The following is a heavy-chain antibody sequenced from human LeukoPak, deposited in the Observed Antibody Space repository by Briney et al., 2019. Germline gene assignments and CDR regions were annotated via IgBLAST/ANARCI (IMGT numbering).Heavy chain of an antibody. J-gene: IGHJ3*02. CDR2: IGTAGDT. V-gene: IGHV3-13*01. Sequence: GGSLRLSCAASGFTFSSYDMHWVRQARGKGLEWVSAIGTAGDTYYPGSVKGRFTISRENAKNSLYLQMNSLRAGDTAVYYCARVGQASDAFDIWGQGTMVTVSS. CDR1: GFTFSSYD. CDR3: ARVGQASDAFDI.